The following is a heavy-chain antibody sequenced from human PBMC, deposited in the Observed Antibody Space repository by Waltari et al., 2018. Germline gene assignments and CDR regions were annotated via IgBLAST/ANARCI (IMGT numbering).Heavy chain of an antibody. D-gene: IGHD3-3*01. J-gene: IGHJ4*02. V-gene: IGHV2-5*02. CDR2: IYWDDES. Sequence: QITLTESGPMLVKPTQTLTLTCTFSGFSLSTSGVGVGWIRPPPGRAPEWLAVIYWDDESRYSPSLRNRLTITKDISKSQVVLKVTEVDPVDTATYYCAHSPGYYDVWTGYYRYYFDFWGQGTLVTVS. CDR3: AHSPGYYDVWTGYYRYYFDF. CDR1: GFSLSTSGVG.